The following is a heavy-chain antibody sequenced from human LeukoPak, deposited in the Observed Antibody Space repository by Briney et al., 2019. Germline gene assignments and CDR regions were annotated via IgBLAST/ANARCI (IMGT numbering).Heavy chain of an antibody. CDR2: IYSSGST. D-gene: IGHD1-7*01. CDR3: ARHSGNYGGAFDI. J-gene: IGHJ3*02. CDR1: GGSINDFY. Sequence: SETLSLTCTVSGGSINDFYCSWVRQPPGKGLEWLAYIYSSGSTNYNPSLESRVTMSVDTSKNQFSLKLTSVTAADTAVYFCARHSGNYGGAFDIWGQGTMVTVSS. V-gene: IGHV4-59*08.